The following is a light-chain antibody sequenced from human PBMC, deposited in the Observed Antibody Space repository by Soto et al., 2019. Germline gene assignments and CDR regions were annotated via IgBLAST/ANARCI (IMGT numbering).Light chain of an antibody. CDR1: QSVSPSS. CDR2: GAS. V-gene: IGKV3-20*01. CDR3: QQFAGS. Sequence: EIVLTQTPGTLSLSPGERATLSCRASQSVSPSSLAWYXQRPGQSXRLLIYGASSRATGIPDRFSGRGSGTDFTLIISRLEPEDFAVYYWQQFAGSFGGGTKVDIK. J-gene: IGKJ4*02.